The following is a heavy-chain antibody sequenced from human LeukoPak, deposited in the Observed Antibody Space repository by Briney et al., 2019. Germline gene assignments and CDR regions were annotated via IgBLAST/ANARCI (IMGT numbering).Heavy chain of an antibody. V-gene: IGHV4-39*01. CDR3: ARHRGGWDAFDI. Sequence: SETLSLTCTVSGGSIFIGSYYWGWIRQPPGKGLEWIGRVDYSGSTYYSPSLKSRVTVSVDTSKNQFSLKLSSVTAADTAVYYCARHRGGWDAFDIWGQGTVVPVSS. CDR2: VDYSGST. J-gene: IGHJ3*02. CDR1: GGSIFIGSYY.